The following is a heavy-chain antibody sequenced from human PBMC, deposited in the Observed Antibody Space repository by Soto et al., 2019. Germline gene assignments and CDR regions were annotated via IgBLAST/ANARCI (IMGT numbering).Heavy chain of an antibody. D-gene: IGHD2-21*01. J-gene: IGHJ4*02. V-gene: IGHV4-39*01. CDR1: GDSISSSSFY. CDR3: ARRRIVPTTNFDY. Sequence: SETLSLTCTVSGDSISSSSFYWGWIRQPPGKGLEWIGHIFHTGATYQNPTLKSRLRMSVDTSRNQFSLNLSSVTATDTAVYYCARRRIVPTTNFDYWGQGTLVTVSS. CDR2: IFHTGAT.